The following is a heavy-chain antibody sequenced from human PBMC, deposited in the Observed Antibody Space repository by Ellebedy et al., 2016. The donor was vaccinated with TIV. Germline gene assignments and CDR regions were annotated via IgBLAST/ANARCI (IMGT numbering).Heavy chain of an antibody. CDR3: VRDSGPGTS. CDR2: LNPNSGTT. V-gene: IGHV1-8*01. Sequence: AASVKVSCKVSGYTFTSYDINWVRQAPGRGLAWMGWLNPNSGTTGYAPRFKGRLTISRNTSISPAYMELKSLRSEDTAFYYCVRDSGPGTSWGQGTLFTVSS. CDR1: GYTFTSYD. J-gene: IGHJ5*02. D-gene: IGHD6-13*01.